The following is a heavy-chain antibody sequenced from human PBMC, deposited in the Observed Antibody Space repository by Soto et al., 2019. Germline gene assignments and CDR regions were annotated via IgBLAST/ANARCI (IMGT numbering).Heavy chain of an antibody. Sequence: QVQLVQSGAEVKKPGASVKVSCKASGYTFTSYGISWGRQDPGQGLEWMGWISAYNGNTNYAQKLQGRVTMTTDTSTSPAYMELRSLRSDDTAVYYCARGTHYVATWLGRHDAFDIWGQGTMVTVSS. J-gene: IGHJ3*02. V-gene: IGHV1-18*01. CDR2: ISAYNGNT. CDR3: ARGTHYVATWLGRHDAFDI. CDR1: GYTFTSYG. D-gene: IGHD1-26*01.